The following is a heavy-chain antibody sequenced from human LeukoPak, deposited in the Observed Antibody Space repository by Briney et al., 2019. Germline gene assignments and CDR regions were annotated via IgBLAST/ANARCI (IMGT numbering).Heavy chain of an antibody. CDR3: ARYQVAADYYFVY. CDR2: IYYRGST. V-gene: IGHV4-59*01. D-gene: IGHD2-15*01. J-gene: IGHJ4*02. CDR1: GGSISNYF. Sequence: PSETLSLTYTVSGGSISNYFWSWIRQPPGKGLEWIGYIYYRGSTNYNPSLKSRVTISVDTSKNQFSLKLSSVTAADTAVYYCARYQVAADYYFVYLGQGTLVTVSS.